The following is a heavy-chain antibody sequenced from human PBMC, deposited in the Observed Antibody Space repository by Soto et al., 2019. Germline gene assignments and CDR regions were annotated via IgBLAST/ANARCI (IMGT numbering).Heavy chain of an antibody. Sequence: ASVKVSCKASGYTFTGYYMHWVRQAPGQGLEWMGWINPNSGGTNYAQKFQGWVTMTRDTSISTAYMELSRLRSDDTAVYYCARSGDIGVVPAPTGGAWFDPWGQGTLVTVSS. CDR1: GYTFTGYY. V-gene: IGHV1-2*04. D-gene: IGHD2-2*01. J-gene: IGHJ5*02. CDR2: INPNSGGT. CDR3: ARSGDIGVVPAPTGGAWFDP.